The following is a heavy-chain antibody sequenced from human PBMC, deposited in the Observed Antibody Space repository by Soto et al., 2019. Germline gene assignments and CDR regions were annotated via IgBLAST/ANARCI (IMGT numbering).Heavy chain of an antibody. CDR1: GGSISSYY. V-gene: IGHV4-59*08. D-gene: IGHD3-22*01. CDR3: ARVDSSGYLPFDY. J-gene: IGHJ4*02. CDR2: IYYSGST. Sequence: PSETLSLTCTVSGGSISSYYWNWIRQPPGRGLERIGYIYYSGSTNYNPSLKSRVTISVDTSKNQFSLKLSSVTAADTAVYYCARVDSSGYLPFDYWGQGTLVNVSS.